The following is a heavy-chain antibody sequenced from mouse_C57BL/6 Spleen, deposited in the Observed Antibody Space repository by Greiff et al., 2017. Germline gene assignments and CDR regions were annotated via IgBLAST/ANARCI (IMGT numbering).Heavy chain of an antibody. Sequence: EVQLQQSGPELVKPGASVKISCKASGYTFTDYYMNWVKQSHGKSLEWIGDINPNNGGTSYNQKFKGKATLTVDKSSSTAYMELRSLTSEDSAVYYCARGYYGSSQAWFAYWGQGTLVTVSA. CDR3: ARGYYGSSQAWFAY. D-gene: IGHD1-1*01. CDR2: INPNNGGT. J-gene: IGHJ3*01. V-gene: IGHV1-26*01. CDR1: GYTFTDYY.